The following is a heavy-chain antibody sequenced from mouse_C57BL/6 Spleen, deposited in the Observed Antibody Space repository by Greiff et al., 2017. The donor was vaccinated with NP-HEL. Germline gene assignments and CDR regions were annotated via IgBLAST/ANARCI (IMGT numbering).Heavy chain of an antibody. CDR2: FYPGSGSI. V-gene: IGHV1-62-2*01. CDR3: ARHEDRDTTVVRYFDV. D-gene: IGHD1-1*01. CDR1: GYTFTEYT. Sequence: QVQLKESGAELVKPGASVKLSCKASGYTFTEYTIHWVKQRSGQGLEWIGWFYPGSGSIKYNEKFKDKATLTADKSSSTVYMELSRLTSEDSAVYFCARHEDRDTTVVRYFDVWGTGTTVTVSS. J-gene: IGHJ1*03.